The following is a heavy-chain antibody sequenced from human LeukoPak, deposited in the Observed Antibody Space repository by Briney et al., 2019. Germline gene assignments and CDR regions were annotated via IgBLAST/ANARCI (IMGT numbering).Heavy chain of an antibody. D-gene: IGHD6-13*01. Sequence: GGSLTLSCAASGFTFSSYAMHWVRQAPGKGPEWVAFIRYDGGDKYYGDSVKGRFTISRDNSKNTLYLHMNSLRPEDTAVYYCARLSTAAAAGYNWFDPWGQGTLVTVSS. CDR1: GFTFSSYA. CDR2: IRYDGGDK. CDR3: ARLSTAAAAGYNWFDP. J-gene: IGHJ5*02. V-gene: IGHV3-30*02.